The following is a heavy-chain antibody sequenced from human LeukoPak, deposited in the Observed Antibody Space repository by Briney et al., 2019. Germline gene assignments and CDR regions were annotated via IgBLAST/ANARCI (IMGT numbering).Heavy chain of an antibody. V-gene: IGHV1-18*01. Sequence: ASVKVSCKASGYSFTSYSINWVRQAPGQGLEWMGWISGFNGNTDYAQKLQGRVTMTTDTSTSTAYMELRSLRSDDTAVYYCARDRRYRSSWSTFDYWGQGTLVTVSS. J-gene: IGHJ4*02. CDR1: GYSFTSYS. CDR3: ARDRRYRSSWSTFDY. CDR2: ISGFNGNT. D-gene: IGHD6-13*01.